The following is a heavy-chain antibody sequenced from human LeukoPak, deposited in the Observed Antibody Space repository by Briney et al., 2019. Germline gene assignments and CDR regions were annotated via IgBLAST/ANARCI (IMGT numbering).Heavy chain of an antibody. D-gene: IGHD3-22*01. CDR1: GGSFSGYY. Sequence: SETLSLTCAVYGGSFSGYYWSWIRQPPGKGLEWIGEINHSGSTNYNPSLKSRVTISVDTSKNQFSLKLSSVTAADTAVYYCARQDSSGYFNWFDPWGQGTLVTVSS. CDR3: ARQDSSGYFNWFDP. J-gene: IGHJ5*02. CDR2: INHSGST. V-gene: IGHV4-34*01.